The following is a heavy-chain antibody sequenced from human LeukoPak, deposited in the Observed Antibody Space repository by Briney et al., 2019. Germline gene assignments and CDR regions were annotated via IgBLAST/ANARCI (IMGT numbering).Heavy chain of an antibody. CDR3: AIGRPLRYSGSYPPYY. Sequence: PGGSLRLSCAASGFSFNSYAMSWVRQAPGKGLEWVSGISGSGDGTYYADSVKGRFTISRDNSKNTLYLQMNSLRAEDTAVYYCAIGRPLRYSGSYPPYYWGQGTLVTVSS. V-gene: IGHV3-23*01. D-gene: IGHD1-26*01. J-gene: IGHJ4*02. CDR1: GFSFNSYA. CDR2: ISGSGDGT.